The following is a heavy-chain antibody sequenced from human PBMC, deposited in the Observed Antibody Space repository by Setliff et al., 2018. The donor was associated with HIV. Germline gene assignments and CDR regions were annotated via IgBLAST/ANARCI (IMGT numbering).Heavy chain of an antibody. D-gene: IGHD1-26*01. J-gene: IGHJ4*02. CDR1: GGSISSGSYH. CDR2: IYTSEST. CDR3: ARGALQDGTGSYYEGFDY. Sequence: KASETLSLTCTVSGGSISSGSYHWSWIRQPAGKGLEWIGHIYTSESTNYNPSLKSRVTISVDTSKNQFSLKLSSVTAADTAVYYCARGALQDGTGSYYEGFDYWGQGTLVTVSS. V-gene: IGHV4-61*09.